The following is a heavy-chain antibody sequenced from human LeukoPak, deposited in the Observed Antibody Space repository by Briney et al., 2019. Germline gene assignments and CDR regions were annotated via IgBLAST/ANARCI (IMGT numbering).Heavy chain of an antibody. CDR2: IYSSGST. CDR3: ARRDSSGYYSA. V-gene: IGHV4-59*08. D-gene: IGHD3-22*01. Sequence: SGTLSLTCAVSGGSITSYYWSWFRQPPGKGLEWIGYIYSSGSTNYNPSLKSRVTISVDTSRNQFSLKLSSVTAAGTAVYYCARRDSSGYYSAWGQGTLVTVSS. CDR1: GGSITSYY. J-gene: IGHJ4*02.